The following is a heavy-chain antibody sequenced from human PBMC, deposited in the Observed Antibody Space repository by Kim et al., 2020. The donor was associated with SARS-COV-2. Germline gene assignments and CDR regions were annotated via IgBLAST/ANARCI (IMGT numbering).Heavy chain of an antibody. CDR2: INHSGST. D-gene: IGHD5-12*01. J-gene: IGHJ4*02. V-gene: IGHV4-34*01. Sequence: SETLSLTCAVYGGSFSGYYWSWIRQPPGKGLEWIGEINHSGSTNYNPSLKSRVTISVDTSKNQFSLKLSSVTAADTAVYYCARVGGYSGVYYFDYWGQGTLVTVSS. CDR1: GGSFSGYY. CDR3: ARVGGYSGVYYFDY.